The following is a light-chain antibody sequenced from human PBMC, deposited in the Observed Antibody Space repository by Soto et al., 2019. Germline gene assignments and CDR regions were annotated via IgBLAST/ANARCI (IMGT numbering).Light chain of an antibody. CDR3: QQYVTSPWA. CDR1: QSVSSSF. J-gene: IGKJ1*01. CDR2: GAS. Sequence: EIVLTQSPGTLSLSPGERATLSCRASQSVSSSFLAWYQQKPGQAPRLLIYGASNRATGIPDRFSGSWSGTDFTLTISRLEPEDFAVYYCQQYVTSPWAFGQGTKVAIE. V-gene: IGKV3-20*01.